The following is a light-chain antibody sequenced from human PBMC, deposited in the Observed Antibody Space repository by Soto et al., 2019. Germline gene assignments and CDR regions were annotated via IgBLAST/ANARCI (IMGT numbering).Light chain of an antibody. J-gene: IGLJ1*01. V-gene: IGLV1-51*02. CDR2: ENN. Sequence: QSVLTQPPSVSAAPGQKVTISCSGSSSNIGNNYVSWYQQLPGTAPKLLIYENNKRPSGIPDRFSGSKSGTSATLGITGLQTGDEADYYCGTWDSSMSAYVFGTGPKATVL. CDR3: GTWDSSMSAYV. CDR1: SSNIGNNY.